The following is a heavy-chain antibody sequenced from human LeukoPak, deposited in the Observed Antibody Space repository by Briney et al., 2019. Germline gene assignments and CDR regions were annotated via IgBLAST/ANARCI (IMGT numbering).Heavy chain of an antibody. J-gene: IGHJ4*02. CDR1: GFTFSNAW. CDR3: TTERGVNHEYYFDY. V-gene: IGHV3-15*01. Sequence: PGGSLRLSCAASGFTFSNAWMSWVRQAPGKGLEWVGRIKSKTDGGTTDYAAPVKGRFTISRDDSKNTLYLQMNSLKTEDTAVYYCTTERGVNHEYYFDYWGQGTLVTVSS. D-gene: IGHD3-10*01. CDR2: IKSKTDGGTT.